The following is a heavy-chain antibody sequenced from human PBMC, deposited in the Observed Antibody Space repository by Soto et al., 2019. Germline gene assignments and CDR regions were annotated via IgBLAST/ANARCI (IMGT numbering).Heavy chain of an antibody. D-gene: IGHD1-7*01. CDR2: VSGDGDET. J-gene: IGHJ6*02. CDR1: GFPFSNYA. V-gene: IGHV3-23*01. Sequence: GGSLRLSCAASGFPFSNYAMSWVRQAPGKGLEWVSVVSGDGDETYYADSVKGRFTISRDNSKNTLFLQMNSLGVEDTATYYCVRGTPTPGLDIWGRGTTVTVSS. CDR3: VRGTPTPGLDI.